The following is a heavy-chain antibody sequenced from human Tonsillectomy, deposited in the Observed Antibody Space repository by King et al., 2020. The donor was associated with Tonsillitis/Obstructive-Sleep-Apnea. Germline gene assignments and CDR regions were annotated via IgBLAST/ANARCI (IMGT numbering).Heavy chain of an antibody. D-gene: IGHD6-6*01. CDR2: IYPGDSDT. V-gene: IGHV5-51*01. Sequence: QLVQSGAEVKKPGESLKISCKGSGYSFTSYWIGWVRQMPGKGLEWMGIIYPGDSDTRYSPSFQGQVTISADKSISTAYLQWSSLKASDTAMDYCARGEGNAYSSSSSYYYYYMDVWGKGTTVTVSS. CDR3: ARGEGNAYSSSSSYYYYYMDV. CDR1: GYSFTSYW. J-gene: IGHJ6*03.